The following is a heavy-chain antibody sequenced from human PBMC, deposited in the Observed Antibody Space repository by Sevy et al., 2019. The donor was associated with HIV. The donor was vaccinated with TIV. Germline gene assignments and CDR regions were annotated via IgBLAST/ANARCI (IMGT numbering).Heavy chain of an antibody. D-gene: IGHD3-10*01. V-gene: IGHV3-48*02. J-gene: IGHJ4*02. CDR2: ISSSSSTI. Sequence: GGSLRLSCAASGFTFSSYSMNWVRQAPGKGLEWVSYISSSSSTIYYADSVKGRFTISRDNAKNSLYLQMNSLRDEDTAVYYCAREPGLWFGVQGFDYWGQGTLVTVSS. CDR3: AREPGLWFGVQGFDY. CDR1: GFTFSSYS.